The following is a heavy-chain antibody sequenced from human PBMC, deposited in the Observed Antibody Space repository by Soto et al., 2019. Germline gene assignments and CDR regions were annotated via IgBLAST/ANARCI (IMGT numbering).Heavy chain of an antibody. J-gene: IGHJ6*02. CDR3: ARDRRAAAGSFGFYYYYGMDV. D-gene: IGHD6-13*01. V-gene: IGHV3-33*01. CDR2: IWYDGSNK. CDR1: GFTFSSYG. Sequence: PGGSLRLSCAASGFTFSSYGMHWVRQAPGKGLEWVAVIWYDGSNKYYADSVKGRFTISRDNSKNTLYLQMNSLRAEDTAVYYCARDRRAAAGSFGFYYYYGMDVWRQGTTVTVSS.